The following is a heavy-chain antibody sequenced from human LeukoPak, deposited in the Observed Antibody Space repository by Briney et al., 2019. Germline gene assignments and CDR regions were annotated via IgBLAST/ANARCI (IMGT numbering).Heavy chain of an antibody. D-gene: IGHD3-10*01. CDR3: ARGQNYYGSGSQTFDI. J-gene: IGHJ3*02. CDR2: INWNGGST. V-gene: IGHV3-20*04. CDR1: GFTFDDYS. Sequence: GGSLRLPCAASGFTFDDYSMSWVRQAPGKGLEWVSGINWNGGSTGYADSVKGRFTISRDNAKNSLYLQVSSLRAEDTAWYYCARGQNYYGSGSQTFDIWGQGTMVTVSS.